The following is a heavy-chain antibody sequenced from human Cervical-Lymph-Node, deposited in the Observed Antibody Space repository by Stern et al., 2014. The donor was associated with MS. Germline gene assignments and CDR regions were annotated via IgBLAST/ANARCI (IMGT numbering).Heavy chain of an antibody. CDR2: IYPGDSDT. CDR1: GYSFSTYW. Sequence: EVHLVESGAEVKKPGESLKISCKGSGYSFSTYWIGWVRQMPGKGLEWMGIIYPGDSDTRYSPSFQGQVTISADKSISTAYLQWSSLKTSDTAMYYCARSTTVTFNWFDPWGQGTLVTVSS. V-gene: IGHV5-51*03. D-gene: IGHD4-17*01. CDR3: ARSTTVTFNWFDP. J-gene: IGHJ5*02.